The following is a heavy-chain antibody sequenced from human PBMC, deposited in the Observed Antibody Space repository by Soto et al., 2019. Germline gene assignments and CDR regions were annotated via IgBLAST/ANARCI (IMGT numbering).Heavy chain of an antibody. Sequence: GFLRLSCAASGFTFSNAWMNWVRQAPGKGLEWVGRIKSKTDGGTTDYAAPVKGRFTISRDDSKNTLYLQMNSLKTEDTAVYYCTTGGPNYDILTGYYGVDWFDPWGQGTLVTVSS. D-gene: IGHD3-9*01. CDR3: TTGGPNYDILTGYYGVDWFDP. V-gene: IGHV3-15*07. J-gene: IGHJ5*02. CDR1: GFTFSNAW. CDR2: IKSKTDGGTT.